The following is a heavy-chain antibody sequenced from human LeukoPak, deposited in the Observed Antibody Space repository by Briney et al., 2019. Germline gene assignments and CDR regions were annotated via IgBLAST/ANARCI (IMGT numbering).Heavy chain of an antibody. J-gene: IGHJ4*02. Sequence: PGGSLRLSCAASGFTFSSYAMSWVRQAPGKGLEWVSAISGSGGSTYYADSVKGRFTISRGNSKNTLYLQMNSLRAEDTAVYYCAKGPLGYCSGGSCYSPNWGQGTLVTVSS. CDR2: ISGSGGST. CDR1: GFTFSSYA. D-gene: IGHD2-15*01. CDR3: AKGPLGYCSGGSCYSPN. V-gene: IGHV3-23*01.